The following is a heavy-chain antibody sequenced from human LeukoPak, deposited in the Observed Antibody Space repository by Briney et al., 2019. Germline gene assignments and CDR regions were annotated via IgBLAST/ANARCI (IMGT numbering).Heavy chain of an antibody. J-gene: IGHJ4*02. D-gene: IGHD6-13*01. V-gene: IGHV3-23*01. CDR2: ISGSGGST. CDR1: GFTFSSYA. CDR3: AKCDSSSWSWFPDY. Sequence: GGSLRLSCAASGFTFSSYAMSWVRQAPGKGLEWVSAISGSGGSTYYADSVKGRLTISRDNSKNTLYLQMNSLRAEDTAVYYCAKCDSSSWSWFPDYWGQGTLVTVSS.